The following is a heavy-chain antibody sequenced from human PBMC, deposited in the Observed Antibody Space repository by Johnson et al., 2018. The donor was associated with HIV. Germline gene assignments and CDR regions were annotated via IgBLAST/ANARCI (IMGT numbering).Heavy chain of an antibody. CDR3: ARDMEAYCSGGSCYSAAFDI. CDR1: GFSFSDYW. D-gene: IGHD2-15*01. V-gene: IGHV3-7*01. J-gene: IGHJ3*02. CDR2: INQDGSEK. Sequence: EVQLVESGGGVVQPGGSLRLSCTASGFSFSDYWMTWVRQAPGKGLEWVANINQDGSEKYYVDSMKGRFTISRDNSKNTLYLQMNSLRAEDTAVYYCARDMEAYCSGGSCYSAAFDIWGQGTMVTVSS.